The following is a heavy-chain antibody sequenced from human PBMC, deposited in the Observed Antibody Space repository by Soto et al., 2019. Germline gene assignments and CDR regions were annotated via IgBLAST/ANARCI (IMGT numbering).Heavy chain of an antibody. CDR3: AKGPGGMGV. CDR2: ISYDGSNK. V-gene: IGHV3-30*18. J-gene: IGHJ6*02. CDR1: GFTFSSYG. Sequence: QVQLVESGGGVVQPGRSLRLSCAASGFTFSSYGMHWVRHAPGKGLEWVAVISYDGSNKYYADYVKGRFTISRDNSKNTLYLQMNSLRAEATAVYYCAKGPGGMGVWGQGTTVTVSS.